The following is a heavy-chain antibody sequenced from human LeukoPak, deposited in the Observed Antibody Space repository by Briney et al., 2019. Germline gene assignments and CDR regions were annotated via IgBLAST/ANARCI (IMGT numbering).Heavy chain of an antibody. D-gene: IGHD1-26*01. Sequence: PGGSLRLSCAASGFTFSNYAMIWVRQPPGKGLEWVSALSGSGASTDYADSVRGRFTISRDNSKNTLYLQMSSLRVEDTAVYYCARRVGVSVYWGQGTLVTVSS. CDR3: ARRVGVSVY. CDR2: LSGSGAST. V-gene: IGHV3-23*01. J-gene: IGHJ4*02. CDR1: GFTFSNYA.